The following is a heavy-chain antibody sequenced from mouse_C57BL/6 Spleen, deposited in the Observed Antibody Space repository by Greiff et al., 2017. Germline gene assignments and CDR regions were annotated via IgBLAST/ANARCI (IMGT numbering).Heavy chain of an antibody. D-gene: IGHD2-1*01. CDR2: INPSNGGT. CDR3: AREGVYYGNLYYAMDY. Sequence: QVQLKQPGTELVKPGASVKLSCKASGYTFTSYWMHWVKQRPGQGLEWIGNINPSNGGTNYNEKFKSKATLTVDKSSSTAYMQLSSLTSEDSAVYYCAREGVYYGNLYYAMDYWGQGTSVTVSS. V-gene: IGHV1-53*01. CDR1: GYTFTSYW. J-gene: IGHJ4*01.